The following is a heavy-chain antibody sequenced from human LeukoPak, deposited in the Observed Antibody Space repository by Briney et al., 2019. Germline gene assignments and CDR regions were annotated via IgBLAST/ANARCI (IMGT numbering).Heavy chain of an antibody. CDR1: GYSISSGYY. V-gene: IGHV4-38-2*01. J-gene: IGHJ4*02. CDR2: IYYSGST. CDR3: ARLTGCSSTSCYSVDY. D-gene: IGHD2-2*02. Sequence: PSETLSLTCAVSGYSISSGYYWGWIRQPPGKGLEWIGSIYYSGSTYYNPSLKSRVTISVDTSKNQFSLKLSSVTAADTAVYYCARLTGCSSTSCYSVDYWGQGTLVTVSS.